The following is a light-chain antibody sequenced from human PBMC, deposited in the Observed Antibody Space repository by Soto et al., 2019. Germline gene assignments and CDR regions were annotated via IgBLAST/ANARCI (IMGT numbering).Light chain of an antibody. CDR3: QQYGSSIT. CDR1: QSVKSSY. V-gene: IGKV3-20*01. CDR2: GTS. Sequence: EIVLTPYPGTLSLSPGERATLPCRASQSVKSSYLAWYQHKPGQAPRLLIYGTSSRATGIPDRFSGSGSGTDFTLTISRLEPEDFAVYYCQQYGSSITFGQGTRLE. J-gene: IGKJ5*01.